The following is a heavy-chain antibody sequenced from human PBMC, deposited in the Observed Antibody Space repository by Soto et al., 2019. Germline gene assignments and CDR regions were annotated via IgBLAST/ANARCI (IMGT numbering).Heavy chain of an antibody. J-gene: IGHJ4*02. V-gene: IGHV1-2*04. CDR2: INPNSGGT. CDR1: GYTFTGYY. D-gene: IGHD3-22*01. Sequence: ASVKVSCKASGYTFTGYYMHWVRQAPGQGLEWMGWINPNSGGTNYAQKFQGWVTMTRDTSISTAYMELSRLRSDDTAVYYCARTYDSSGDYLLYDYWGQGTLVNVSS. CDR3: ARTYDSSGDYLLYDY.